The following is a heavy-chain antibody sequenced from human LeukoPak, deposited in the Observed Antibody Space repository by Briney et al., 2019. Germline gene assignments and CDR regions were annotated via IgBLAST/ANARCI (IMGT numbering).Heavy chain of an antibody. Sequence: LSGRSLRLSCAASGFTFDDYAMHWVRQAPGKGLEWVSGISWNSGSTGYADSVKGRFTISRDNAKNSLYLQMNSLRAEDTALYYCTKAGTLGYCSSTSCPFDPWGQGTLVTVSS. CDR2: ISWNSGST. D-gene: IGHD2-2*01. CDR1: GFTFDDYA. J-gene: IGHJ5*02. CDR3: TKAGTLGYCSSTSCPFDP. V-gene: IGHV3-9*01.